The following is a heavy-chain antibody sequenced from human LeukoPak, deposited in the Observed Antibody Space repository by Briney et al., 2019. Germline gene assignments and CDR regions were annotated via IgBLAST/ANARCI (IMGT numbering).Heavy chain of an antibody. CDR2: INHSGST. D-gene: IGHD6-13*01. Sequence: SETLSLTCAVYGGSFSGYYWSWIGQPPGKGLEWIGEINHSGSTNYNPSLKSRVTISVDTSKNQFSLKMSSVTAADTAVYYCVMIAAAVHWGQGTLVTVSS. V-gene: IGHV4-34*01. CDR3: VMIAAAVH. J-gene: IGHJ4*02. CDR1: GGSFSGYY.